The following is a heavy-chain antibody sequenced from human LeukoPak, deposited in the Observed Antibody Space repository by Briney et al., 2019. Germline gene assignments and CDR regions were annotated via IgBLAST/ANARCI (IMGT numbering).Heavy chain of an antibody. Sequence: GGSLRLSCAASGFTFRTYWMHWVRHVPGKGLVWISRINTDGSSTSHADSVKGRFTISRDNAQNTLYLQMNSLRPEDTAVYYCTRYLLASYGMDVWGQGTTVTVSS. D-gene: IGHD2-15*01. CDR2: INTDGSST. CDR1: GFTFRTYW. CDR3: TRYLLASYGMDV. J-gene: IGHJ6*02. V-gene: IGHV3-74*01.